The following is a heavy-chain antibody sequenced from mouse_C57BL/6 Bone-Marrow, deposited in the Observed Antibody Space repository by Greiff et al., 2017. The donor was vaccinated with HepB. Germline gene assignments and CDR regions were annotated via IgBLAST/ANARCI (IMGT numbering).Heavy chain of an antibody. CDR2: IWSGGST. J-gene: IGHJ3*01. D-gene: IGHD2-3*01. CDR1: GFSLTSYG. Sequence: VQLQQSGPGLVQPSQSLSITCTVSGFSLTSYGVHWVRQSPGKGLEWLGVIWSGGSTDYNAAFISRLSISKDNSKSQVFFKMNSLQAYDTAIYYCARGGYYSFAYWGQGTLVTVSA. V-gene: IGHV2-2*01. CDR3: ARGGYYSFAY.